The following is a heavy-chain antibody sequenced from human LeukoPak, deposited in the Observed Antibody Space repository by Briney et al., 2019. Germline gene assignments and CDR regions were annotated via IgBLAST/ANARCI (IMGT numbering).Heavy chain of an antibody. Sequence: PSETLSLTCSVSGGAIISYYWGWIRQPPGKGLEWIGSIYYSGSTYYNPSLKSRVTISVDTSKNQFSLKLSSVTAADTAVYYCARHPDHDYSNDGAFDIWGQGTMVTVSS. CDR1: GGAIISYY. V-gene: IGHV4-39*01. CDR2: IYYSGST. CDR3: ARHPDHDYSNDGAFDI. J-gene: IGHJ3*02. D-gene: IGHD4-11*01.